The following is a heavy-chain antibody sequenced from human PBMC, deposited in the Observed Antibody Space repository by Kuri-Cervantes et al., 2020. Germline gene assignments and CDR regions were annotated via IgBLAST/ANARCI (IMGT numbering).Heavy chain of an antibody. V-gene: IGHV4-34*01. CDR1: GGSFSGYY. CDR3: AREPPSSNYLDY. Sequence: SETLSLTCAVHGGSFSGYYWSWIRQPPGKGLEWIGEINHSGSTNYNPSLKSRVTISVDTSKNQFSLKLSSVTAADTAVYYCAREPPSSNYLDYWGQGTLVTVSS. CDR2: INHSGST. D-gene: IGHD6-6*01. J-gene: IGHJ4*02.